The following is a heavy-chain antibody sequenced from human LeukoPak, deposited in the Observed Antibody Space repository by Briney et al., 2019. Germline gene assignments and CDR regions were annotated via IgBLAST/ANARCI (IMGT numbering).Heavy chain of an antibody. V-gene: IGHV3-21*01. CDR3: ARIGTDYYDSSGPLDY. CDR1: GFTFSTYS. D-gene: IGHD3-22*01. J-gene: IGHJ4*02. CDR2: ISTSSSYI. Sequence: GGSLRLSCAASGFTFSTYSMNWVSQAPGKGLDWVSSISTSSSYIYYADSVKGRFTISRDNAKNSLYLQMHSLRAEDTAVYYCARIGTDYYDSSGPLDYWGQGTLVTVSS.